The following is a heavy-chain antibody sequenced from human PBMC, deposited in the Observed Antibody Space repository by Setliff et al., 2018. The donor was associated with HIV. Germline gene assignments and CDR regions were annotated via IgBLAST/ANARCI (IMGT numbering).Heavy chain of an antibody. V-gene: IGHV4-59*11. CDR3: ARVARVHPFDP. CDR2: IYYTGIP. Sequence: SETLSLTCRVFGGSMNSHYWSWIRQPPGKGLEWIGLIYYTGIPTYNTSLKSRVTMSVDRSKNQFSLRLTSVTAADTAMYYCARVARVHPFDPWGQGTLVTVSS. CDR1: GGSMNSHY. J-gene: IGHJ5*02.